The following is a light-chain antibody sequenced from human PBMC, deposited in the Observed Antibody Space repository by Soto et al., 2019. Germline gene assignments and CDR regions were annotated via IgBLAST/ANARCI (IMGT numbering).Light chain of an antibody. CDR1: SSDVGTYNL. CDR2: ATS. V-gene: IGLV2-23*01. Sequence: QSALSQPAAVSWSPGQSITISCTGTSSDVGTYNLVSWYQQYPGKAPKLMIYATSKRPSGVSNRFSGSKSGDTASLTISGLQAEDEADYYCTSFARGSTLVFGGGTKVTVL. CDR3: TSFARGSTLV. J-gene: IGLJ3*02.